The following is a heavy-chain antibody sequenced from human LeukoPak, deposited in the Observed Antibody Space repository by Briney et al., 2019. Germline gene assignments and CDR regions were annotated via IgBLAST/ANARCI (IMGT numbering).Heavy chain of an antibody. V-gene: IGHV4-30-2*01. CDR2: IYHSGGT. CDR1: GASISSGGYS. Sequence: PSQTLSLTCVVSGASISSGGYSWSWIRQPPGKGLEWIGCIYHSGGTHYNPYLKSRVTISVDTSKNQFSLKLSSVTAADTAVYYCVGGRPYDAFDIWGQGTMVTVAS. J-gene: IGHJ3*02. D-gene: IGHD3-3*01. CDR3: VGGRPYDAFDI.